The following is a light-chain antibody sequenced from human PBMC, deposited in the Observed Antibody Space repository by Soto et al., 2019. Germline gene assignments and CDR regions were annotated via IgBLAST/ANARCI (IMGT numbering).Light chain of an antibody. J-gene: IGKJ1*01. CDR2: GAS. Sequence: EIVSTQSPGTLSLSPGESGRASCRASQSVSSSYLAWYQQKPGQAPRLLIYGASSRATGIPARFSGSGSVTDFTLTISSLEPEDVALDYCKQCYNWPQWTFGQGTKVDIK. CDR1: QSVSSSY. V-gene: IGKV3D-20*02. CDR3: KQCYNWPQWT.